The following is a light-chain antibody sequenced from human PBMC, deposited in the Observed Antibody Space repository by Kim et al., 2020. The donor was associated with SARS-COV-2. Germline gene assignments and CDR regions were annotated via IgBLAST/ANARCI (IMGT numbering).Light chain of an antibody. CDR3: QHYGTPPFT. Sequence: PGERATLSCTASRSIGSSSYLAWYQKKPGQAPRVLIFGATRRATGIPDRFSGSGSGTDFTLSISRLEPEDFAVYFCQHYGTPPFTFGGGTKVDIK. CDR1: RSIGSSSY. CDR2: GAT. V-gene: IGKV3-20*01. J-gene: IGKJ4*01.